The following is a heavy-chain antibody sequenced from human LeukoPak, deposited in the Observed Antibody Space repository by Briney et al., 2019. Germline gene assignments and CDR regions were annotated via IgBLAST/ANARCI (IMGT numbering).Heavy chain of an antibody. V-gene: IGHV1-18*01. CDR1: VYIFTNYG. J-gene: IGHJ2*01. Sequence: ASVKVSCKASVYIFTNYGITWVRQAPGQGLEWMGWISASNGKTNYAQNLQGRVTMTTDTSTRTGYMELRRLRSEDTAVYYCARKYYYERSGYTYWYFDLWGRGTLVTVSS. CDR3: ARKYYYERSGYTYWYFDL. CDR2: ISASNGKT. D-gene: IGHD3-22*01.